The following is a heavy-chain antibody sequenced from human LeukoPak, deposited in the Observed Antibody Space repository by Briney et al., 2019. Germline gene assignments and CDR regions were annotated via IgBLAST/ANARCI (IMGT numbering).Heavy chain of an antibody. CDR2: LYYSGYS. Sequence: SETLSLTCTVSGGSITSYYWAWLRQPPGKGLEWIGYLYYSGYSNYNPSLKSRVTISVDNSKNQFSLKLSSVTAADTAMYYCAGIVGATTFDYWGQGTLVTVSS. CDR3: AGIVGATTFDY. V-gene: IGHV4-59*12. CDR1: GGSITSYY. J-gene: IGHJ4*02. D-gene: IGHD1-26*01.